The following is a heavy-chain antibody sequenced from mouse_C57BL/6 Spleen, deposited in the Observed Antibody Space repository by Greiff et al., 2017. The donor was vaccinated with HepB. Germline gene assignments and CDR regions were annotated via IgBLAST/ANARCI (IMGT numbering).Heavy chain of an antibody. J-gene: IGHJ4*01. CDR3: ARRGQLRPYYAMDY. D-gene: IGHD3-2*02. CDR2: ISNGGGST. V-gene: IGHV5-12*01. CDR1: GFTFSDYY. Sequence: EVKLQESGGGLVQPGGSLKLSCAASGFTFSDYYMYWVRQTPEKRLEWVAYISNGGGSTYYPDTVKGRFTISRDNAKNTLYLQMSRLKSEDTAMYYCARRGQLRPYYAMDYWGQGTSVTVSS.